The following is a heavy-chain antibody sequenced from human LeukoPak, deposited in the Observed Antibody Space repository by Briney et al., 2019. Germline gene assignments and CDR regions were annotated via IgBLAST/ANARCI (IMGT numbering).Heavy chain of an antibody. CDR2: IYSGGST. CDR3: ASGPLRFLEWLLVDYYYYMDV. V-gene: IGHV3-66*02. D-gene: IGHD3-3*01. J-gene: IGHJ6*03. Sequence: GGPLSLSCAASGFTVSSNYMSWVRQAPGKGLEGVSVIYSGGSTYYADSVKGRFTISRDNSKNTLYLQMNSLRAEDTAVYYCASGPLRFLEWLLVDYYYYMDVWGKGTTVTVSS. CDR1: GFTVSSNY.